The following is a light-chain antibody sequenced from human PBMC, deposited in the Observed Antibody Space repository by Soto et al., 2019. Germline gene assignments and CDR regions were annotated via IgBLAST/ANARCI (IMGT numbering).Light chain of an antibody. Sequence: DIQMTQSPSTLSASVGDRVTITCRASQSISSWLAWYQQKPGKAPKLLIYKASSLESGVPSRFSGSGSGTEFTLTISSLQPDAFATYYCQQYNSPWTFRQGTKVEIK. CDR2: KAS. CDR1: QSISSW. V-gene: IGKV1-5*03. CDR3: QQYNSPWT. J-gene: IGKJ1*01.